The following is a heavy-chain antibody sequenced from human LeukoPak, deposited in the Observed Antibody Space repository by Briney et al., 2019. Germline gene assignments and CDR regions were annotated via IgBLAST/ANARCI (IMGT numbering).Heavy chain of an antibody. CDR3: AKGALPAALGHWFDP. D-gene: IGHD2-2*01. CDR2: IMQDGSNK. Sequence: PGGSLRLSCAASGFTFSSYWMIWVRQAPGKGLEWVANIMQDGSNKYYADSVKGRFTISRDNSKNTLYLQMNSLRAEDTAVYYCAKGALPAALGHWFDPWGQGTLVTVSS. V-gene: IGHV3-30*02. J-gene: IGHJ5*02. CDR1: GFTFSSYW.